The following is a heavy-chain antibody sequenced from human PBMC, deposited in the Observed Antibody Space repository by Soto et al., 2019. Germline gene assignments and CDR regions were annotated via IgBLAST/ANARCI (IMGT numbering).Heavy chain of an antibody. CDR3: AKDNSPEDYGSGNYGMDV. Sequence: GGSLRLSCAASGFTFDDYTMHWVRQAPGKGLEWVSLISWDGGNTYYADSVKGRFTISRDNSKISLYLQMNSLRTEDTALYYCAKDNSPEDYGSGNYGMDVWGQGTTVTVSS. D-gene: IGHD3-10*01. CDR2: ISWDGGNT. V-gene: IGHV3-43*01. CDR1: GFTFDDYT. J-gene: IGHJ6*02.